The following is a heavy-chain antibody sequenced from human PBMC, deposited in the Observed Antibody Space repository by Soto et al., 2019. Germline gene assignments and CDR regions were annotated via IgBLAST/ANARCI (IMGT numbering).Heavy chain of an antibody. CDR2: IIPIFGTA. Sequence: GASVKVSCKASGGTFSSYAISWVRQAPGQGLEWMGGIIPIFGTANYAQKFQGRVTITADESTSTAYMELSSLRSEDTAVYYCARGYSYGYMDHNWFDPWGQGTLVTVSS. CDR3: ARGYSYGYMDHNWFDP. J-gene: IGHJ5*02. V-gene: IGHV1-69*13. D-gene: IGHD5-18*01. CDR1: GGTFSSYA.